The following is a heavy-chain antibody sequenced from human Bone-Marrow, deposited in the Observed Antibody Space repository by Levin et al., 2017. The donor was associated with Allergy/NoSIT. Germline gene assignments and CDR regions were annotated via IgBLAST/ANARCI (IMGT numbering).Heavy chain of an antibody. CDR1: GLSFSSYS. D-gene: IGHD2-2*01. V-gene: IGHV3-48*04. Sequence: GGSLRLSCEAYGLSFSSYSMNWVRQAPGKGLEWVSTISSSGTTMHYADSVQGRFTISRDNTKKSLYLQMNSLRAEDTAVYYCASVIVLVPAAKGTFAFDVWGQGTMVTVSS. CDR3: ASVIVLVPAAKGTFAFDV. CDR2: ISSSGTTM. J-gene: IGHJ3*01.